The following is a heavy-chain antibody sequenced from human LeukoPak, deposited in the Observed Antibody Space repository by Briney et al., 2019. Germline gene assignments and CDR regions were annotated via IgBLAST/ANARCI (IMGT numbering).Heavy chain of an antibody. J-gene: IGHJ4*02. D-gene: IGHD2-15*01. V-gene: IGHV3-21*01. Sequence: GGSLRLSCAASGFTFSSYSMNWVRQAPGKGLEWVSSISSSSSYIYYADSVKGRFAISRDNAKNSLYLQMNSLRAEDTAVYYCARDIYCSGGSCLNWGQGTLVTVSS. CDR1: GFTFSSYS. CDR2: ISSSSSYI. CDR3: ARDIYCSGGSCLN.